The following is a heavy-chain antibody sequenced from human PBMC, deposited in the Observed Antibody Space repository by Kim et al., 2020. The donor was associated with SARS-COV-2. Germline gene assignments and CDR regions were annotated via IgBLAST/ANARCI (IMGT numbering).Heavy chain of an antibody. CDR2: IKSSGDT. Sequence: ASVKVSCKASGYTFTDYHVHWVRQAPGQGLEWMGIIKSSGDTIYAQRFQGRVTMTRDTSTSTFYMELSSLRSEDTAVYFCARELPHTFHFDFWGQGSLATVSS. D-gene: IGHD3-16*01. V-gene: IGHV1-46*01. CDR1: GYTFTDYH. CDR3: ARELPHTFHFDF. J-gene: IGHJ4*02.